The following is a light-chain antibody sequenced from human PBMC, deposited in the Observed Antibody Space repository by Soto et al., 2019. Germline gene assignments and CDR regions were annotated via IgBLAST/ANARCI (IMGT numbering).Light chain of an antibody. CDR2: DVS. V-gene: IGLV2-11*01. Sequence: QSVLTQPRSVSGSPGQSVTISCTGTSSDVGGYNYVSWYQQHPGKAPKLTIYDVSKRPSGVPDRFSGSKSGNTASLTISGLQAEDEADYYCCSYAGSPYVFGTGTKVTVL. CDR1: SSDVGGYNY. J-gene: IGLJ1*01. CDR3: CSYAGSPYV.